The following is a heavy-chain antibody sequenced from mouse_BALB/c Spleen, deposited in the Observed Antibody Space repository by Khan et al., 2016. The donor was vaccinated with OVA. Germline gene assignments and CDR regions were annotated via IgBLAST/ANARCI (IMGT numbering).Heavy chain of an antibody. Sequence: QVQLQQSGPELVRPGASVKMSCKASGYTFTSFWINWVKQRPGQGLEWIGMIDPSKSETRLTQKFKDKATLNVDKSSNTAYMQLSRLTSEDSAVYYCTRGGDGRPFAYWGQGTLVTVSA. V-gene: IGHV1S127*01. CDR1: GYTFTSFW. D-gene: IGHD1-1*01. CDR3: TRGGDGRPFAY. CDR2: IDPSKSET. J-gene: IGHJ3*01.